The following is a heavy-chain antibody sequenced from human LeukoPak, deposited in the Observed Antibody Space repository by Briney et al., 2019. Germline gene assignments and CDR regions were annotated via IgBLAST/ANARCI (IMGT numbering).Heavy chain of an antibody. CDR2: ISSSSSTI. V-gene: IGHV3-48*02. CDR1: GFTFSSYS. D-gene: IGHD6-6*01. J-gene: IGHJ6*02. Sequence: GGSLRLSCAASGFTFSSYSMNWVRQAPGKGLEWVSYISSSSSTIYYADSVKGRFTISRDIAKNSLYLQMNSLRDEDTAVYYCARGAISSIAARPYYGMDVWGQGTTVTVSS. CDR3: ARGAISSIAARPYYGMDV.